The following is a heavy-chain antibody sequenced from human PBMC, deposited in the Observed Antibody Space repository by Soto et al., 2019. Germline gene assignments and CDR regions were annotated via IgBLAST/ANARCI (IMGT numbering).Heavy chain of an antibody. CDR1: GGSIISSSYY. D-gene: IGHD3-22*01. V-gene: IGHV4-39*01. Sequence: QLQLQESGPGLVKPSETLSLTCTVSGGSIISSSYYWGWIRQPPGKGLEWIGSIYSSGSTYYNPSLKSRVTISVDTSKNQFSLKLSSVTAADTAVHYCATPVSSGYQALEVWCQGTMVTVSS. CDR2: IYSSGST. J-gene: IGHJ3*01. CDR3: ATPVSSGYQALEV.